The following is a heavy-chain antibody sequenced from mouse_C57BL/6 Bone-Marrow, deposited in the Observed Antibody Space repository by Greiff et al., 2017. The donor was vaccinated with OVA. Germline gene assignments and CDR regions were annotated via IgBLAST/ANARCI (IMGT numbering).Heavy chain of an antibody. J-gene: IGHJ3*01. D-gene: IGHD2-3*01. V-gene: IGHV1-52*01. CDR2: IDPSDSET. CDR3: ARGGLYDGYYLAWFAY. Sequence: VQLQQPGAELVRPGSSVKLSCKASGYTFTSYWMHWVKQRPIQGLEWIGNIDPSDSETHYNQKFKDKATLTVDKSSSTAYMQLSSLTSEDSAVYYCARGGLYDGYYLAWFAYWGQGTLVTVSA. CDR1: GYTFTSYW.